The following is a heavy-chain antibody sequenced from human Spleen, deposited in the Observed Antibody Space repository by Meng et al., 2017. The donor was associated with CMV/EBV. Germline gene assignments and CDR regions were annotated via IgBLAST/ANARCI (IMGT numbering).Heavy chain of an antibody. V-gene: IGHV1-69*05. J-gene: IGHJ6*02. CDR2: IIPIFGTA. CDR1: GYSFTSSD. D-gene: IGHD2-2*01. Sequence: SVKVSCKASGYSFTSSDINWVRQATGQGLEWMGGIIPIFGTANYAQKFQGRVTITTDESTSTAYMELSSLRSEDTAVYYCAVNLVVPAQNYYYGMDVWGQGTTVTVSS. CDR3: AVNLVVPAQNYYYGMDV.